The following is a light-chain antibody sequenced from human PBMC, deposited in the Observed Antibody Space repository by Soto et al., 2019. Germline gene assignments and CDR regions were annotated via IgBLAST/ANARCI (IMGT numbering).Light chain of an antibody. V-gene: IGKV3-11*01. CDR2: GAS. J-gene: IGKJ4*02. CDR3: QKRSSWPLK. Sequence: IVLTQSPATLSLSPGERATLSCRASQSLSKSLVLYQQKPGQAPRLLIDGASNRATGIPARFSGSGSGTDFTLTISSLEPEDFAVYFCQKRSSWPLKFGGGTKVDIK. CDR1: QSLSKS.